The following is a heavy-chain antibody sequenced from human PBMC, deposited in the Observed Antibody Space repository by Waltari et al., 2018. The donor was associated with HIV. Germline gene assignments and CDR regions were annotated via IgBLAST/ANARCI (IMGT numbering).Heavy chain of an antibody. V-gene: IGHV4-39*01. CDR3: ARWCSGGSCYSGYYYGMDV. J-gene: IGHJ6*02. CDR1: GGSIRSSSYY. CDR2: VYYSGGT. Sequence: QLQLQESGPGLVKHSENLSITCTVPGGSIRSSSYYWGWIRQPPGTGLEWIGCVYYSGGTYYNPSLKSRVTISVDTSKNQFSLKLSSVTAADTAVYYCARWCSGGSCYSGYYYGMDVWGQGTTVTVSS. D-gene: IGHD2-15*01.